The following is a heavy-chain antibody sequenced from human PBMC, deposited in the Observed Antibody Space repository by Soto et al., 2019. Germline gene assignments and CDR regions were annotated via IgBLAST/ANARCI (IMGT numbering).Heavy chain of an antibody. CDR2: IIPIFGTA. CDR1: GGTFSSYA. J-gene: IGHJ4*02. CDR3: ERGGGADGYNWGAFDY. D-gene: IGHD5-12*01. Sequence: QVQLVQSGAEVKKPGSSVKVSCKASGGTFSSYAISWVRQAPGQGLEWMGGIIPIFGTANYAQKFQGRVTITADESTSTAYMGLGSLSSEDTAVYYCERGGGADGYNWGAFDYWGQGTLVTVSS. V-gene: IGHV1-69*01.